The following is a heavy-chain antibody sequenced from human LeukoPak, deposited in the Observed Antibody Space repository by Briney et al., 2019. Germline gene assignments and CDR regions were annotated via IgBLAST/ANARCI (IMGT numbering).Heavy chain of an antibody. D-gene: IGHD3-22*01. J-gene: IGHJ4*02. CDR2: INHSGST. CDR3: ARAERTVYYDSSGYLGV. V-gene: IGHV4-34*01. Sequence: SSETLSLTCAVYGGSFSGYYWSWIRQPPGKGLEWIGEINHSGSTNYNPSLKSRVTISVDTSKNQFSLKLSSVTAADTAVYYCARAERTVYYDSSGYLGVWGQGTLVTVSS. CDR1: GGSFSGYY.